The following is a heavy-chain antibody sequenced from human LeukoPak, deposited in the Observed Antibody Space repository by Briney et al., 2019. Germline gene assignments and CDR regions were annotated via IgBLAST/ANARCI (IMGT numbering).Heavy chain of an antibody. CDR3: ACTPRRGVVVPAAISSWFDR. D-gene: IGHD2-2*02. CDR1: GGSISSGGYY. Sequence: SQTLSLTCTVSGGSISSGGYYWSWIRQPAGKGLEWIGRIYTSGSTNYNPSLKSRVTISVDTSKNQFSLKLSSVTAADTAVYYCACTPRRGVVVPAAISSWFDRWGQGTLVTVSS. V-gene: IGHV4-61*02. CDR2: IYTSGST. J-gene: IGHJ5*02.